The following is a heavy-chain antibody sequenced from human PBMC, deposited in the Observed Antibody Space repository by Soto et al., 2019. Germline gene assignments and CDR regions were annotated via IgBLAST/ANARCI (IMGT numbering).Heavy chain of an antibody. D-gene: IGHD2-15*01. Sequence: LRLSCAASGFTFSSYAMTWVRQAPGKGLEWVSVIGGSGGSIYYADFVKGRFTIARDSSKNTLYLQMNSLRAEDTAVYYCAKEYCSGGTCYGAFDIWGQGTMVTVSS. J-gene: IGHJ3*02. CDR3: AKEYCSGGTCYGAFDI. CDR1: GFTFSSYA. CDR2: IGGSGGSI. V-gene: IGHV3-23*01.